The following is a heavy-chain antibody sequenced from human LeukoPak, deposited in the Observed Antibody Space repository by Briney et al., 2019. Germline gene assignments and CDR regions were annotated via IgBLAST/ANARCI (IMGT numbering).Heavy chain of an antibody. CDR3: AKDAEASYYYYYGMDV. J-gene: IGHJ6*02. CDR1: GFTFSSYA. V-gene: IGHV3-23*01. D-gene: IGHD6-6*01. CDR2: ISGSGGST. Sequence: GGSLRLSCAASGFTFSSYAMSWVRQAPGKGLEWVSAISGSGGSTYYADSVKGRFTISRGNSKNTLYLQMNSLRAEDTAVYYCAKDAEASYYYYYGMDVWGQGTTVTVSS.